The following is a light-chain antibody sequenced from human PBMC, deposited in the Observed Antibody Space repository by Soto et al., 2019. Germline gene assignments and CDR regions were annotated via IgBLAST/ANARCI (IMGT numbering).Light chain of an antibody. J-gene: IGKJ1*01. V-gene: IGKV3-20*01. CDR3: QQYGTSPRT. CDR1: QSVNNRY. CDR2: GAS. Sequence: EIVLTQSPGTLSLSPGERATLSCRASQSVNNRYLAWYQQKPGQAPRLLIYGASSRATGIPDRFSGSGSGTDFTLTISRLEPEDFALYYCQQYGTSPRTFGQGTKVEFK.